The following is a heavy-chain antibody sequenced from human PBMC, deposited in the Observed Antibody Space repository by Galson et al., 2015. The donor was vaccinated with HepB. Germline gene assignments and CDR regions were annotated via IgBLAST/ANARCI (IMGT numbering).Heavy chain of an antibody. V-gene: IGHV3-30*18. J-gene: IGHJ4*02. CDR2: TSYDGSNT. CDR3: AKEEEGLRWAGVWY. Sequence: SLRLSCAASGFSFSDYNMNWVRQAPGKGLEWVAVTSYDGSNTFYADSVKGRFTISRDNSKNTLFLQMNSLRPEDTAVYFCAKEEEGLRWAGVWYWGQGALVTVSS. CDR1: GFSFSDYN. D-gene: IGHD4-23*01.